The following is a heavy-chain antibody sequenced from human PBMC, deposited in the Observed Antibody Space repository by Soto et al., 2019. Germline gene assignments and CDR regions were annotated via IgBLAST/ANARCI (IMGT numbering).Heavy chain of an antibody. V-gene: IGHV3-23*01. J-gene: IGHJ4*02. CDR3: AKGAWLDY. Sequence: EVQLLESGGGLVQPGASLRLSCAASGFTFTTFDMSWARQAPGKGLEWVSVVRGRDGSTSYAASLKGRFTISKDSSKNTLYLQMISLRAEDTALYYCAKGAWLDYWGQGTLVTVSS. CDR2: VRGRDGST. CDR1: GFTFTTFD. D-gene: IGHD5-12*01.